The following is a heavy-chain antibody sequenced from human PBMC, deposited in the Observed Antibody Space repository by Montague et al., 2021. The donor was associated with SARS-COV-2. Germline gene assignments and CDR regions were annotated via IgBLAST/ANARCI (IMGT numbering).Heavy chain of an antibody. D-gene: IGHD6-13*01. CDR1: GGPISSSSYY. V-gene: IGHV4-39*07. J-gene: IGHJ6*02. Sequence: SETLSLTCTVSGGPISSSSYYWGWIRQPPGKGLEWIGSIYYSGSTYYXPSLKSRVTISVDTSKNQSSLKLSSVTAADTAVYYCARVGRQQLVRLSGMDVWGQGTTVTVSS. CDR3: ARVGRQQLVRLSGMDV. CDR2: IYYSGST.